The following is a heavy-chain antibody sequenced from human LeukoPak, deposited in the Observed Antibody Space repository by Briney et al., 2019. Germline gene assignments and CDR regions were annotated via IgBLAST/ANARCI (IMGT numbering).Heavy chain of an antibody. J-gene: IGHJ4*02. V-gene: IGHV3-74*01. CDR3: ARASTTVPNLLDH. Sequence: GGSLRLSCAASGFTFSTYWMHWVRQAPGKGLVWVARIKGDGSSTIYADSVKGRFTISRDNAKNTLYLQTSSLRVEDTAVYYCARASTTVPNLLDHWGRGTLVTVSS. D-gene: IGHD4-17*01. CDR2: IKGDGSST. CDR1: GFTFSTYW.